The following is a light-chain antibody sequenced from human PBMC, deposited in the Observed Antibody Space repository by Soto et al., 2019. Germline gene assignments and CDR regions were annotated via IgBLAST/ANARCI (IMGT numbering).Light chain of an antibody. CDR1: QGIGDT. V-gene: IGKV3-20*01. Sequence: EVVMTQSPATLSVSPGEGVTLSCRASQGIGDTLAWYQHKPGQTPRLLIYDTSTRATGVPARFSGSGSGTDFTLTITRVEPEDFAVYYCQQYGSSPWTFGQGTKVDIK. CDR3: QQYGSSPWT. CDR2: DTS. J-gene: IGKJ1*01.